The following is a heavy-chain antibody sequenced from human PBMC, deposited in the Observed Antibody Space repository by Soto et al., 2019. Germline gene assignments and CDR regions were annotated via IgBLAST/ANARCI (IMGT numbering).Heavy chain of an antibody. Sequence: EVQLVESGGGLVQPGRSLRLSCAASGFTFDDYAMHWVRQAPGKGLEWVSGISWNSGSIGYADSVKGRFTISRDNAKNSLYLQMNSLRAEDTALYYCAKGRLLSYFYYWGKGTLVNVSS. J-gene: IGHJ4*02. CDR3: AKGRLLSYFYY. D-gene: IGHD2-15*01. CDR2: ISWNSGSI. V-gene: IGHV3-9*01. CDR1: GFTFDDYA.